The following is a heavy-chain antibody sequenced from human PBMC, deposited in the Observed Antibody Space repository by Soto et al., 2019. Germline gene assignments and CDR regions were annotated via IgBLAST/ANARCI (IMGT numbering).Heavy chain of an antibody. CDR2: ISYDGSNK. CDR3: ARDRREYSSSLGY. V-gene: IGHV3-30-3*01. J-gene: IGHJ4*02. Sequence: GGSLRLSCAASGFTFSSYAMHWVRQAPGKGLEWVAVISYDGSNKYYADSVKGRFTISRDNSKNTLYLQMNSLRAEDTAVYYCARDRREYSSSLGYWGQGTLVTVSS. CDR1: GFTFSSYA. D-gene: IGHD6-6*01.